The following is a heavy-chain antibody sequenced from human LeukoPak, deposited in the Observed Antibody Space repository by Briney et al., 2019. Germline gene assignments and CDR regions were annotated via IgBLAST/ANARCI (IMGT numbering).Heavy chain of an antibody. CDR3: AKVRTYFYHGLDV. J-gene: IGHJ6*02. D-gene: IGHD1-14*01. CDR1: GFTFSTCA. CDR2: ISGTTSGT. V-gene: IGHV3-23*01. Sequence: PGGSLRLSCAAYGFTFSTCAMSWVRQAPGKGLEWVSGISGTTSGTYCADSVKGRFTISRDNSKNTLFLQVNSLRAEDTAVYYCAKVRTYFYHGLDVWGQGTTVTVSS.